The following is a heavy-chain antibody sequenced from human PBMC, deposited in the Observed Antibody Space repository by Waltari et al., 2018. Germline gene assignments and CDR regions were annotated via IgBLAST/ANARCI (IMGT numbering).Heavy chain of an antibody. J-gene: IGHJ4*02. Sequence: QVQLVQSGAEVKKPGSSVKVSCKASGGTFSTYATSWVRQAPGQGLEWMGGIIPILGIANYAQKFQGRVTITADESTSTAYMELSSLRSEDTAVYYCARNYYDSSGYPYYFDYWGQGTLVTVSS. CDR3: ARNYYDSSGYPYYFDY. CDR1: GGTFSTYA. D-gene: IGHD3-22*01. CDR2: IIPILGIA. V-gene: IGHV1-69*04.